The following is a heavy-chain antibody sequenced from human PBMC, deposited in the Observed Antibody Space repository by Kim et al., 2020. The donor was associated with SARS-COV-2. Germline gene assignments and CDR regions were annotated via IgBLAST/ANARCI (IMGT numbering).Heavy chain of an antibody. D-gene: IGHD4-17*01. CDR3: ARGGDTVTTPVNF. CDR1: ADTFITYY. J-gene: IGHJ4*02. CDR2: INPSSGTT. Sequence: ASVKVSCRASADTFITYYMHWVRQAPGQGLEWMGIINPSSGTTTYAQKFQGRITMTRDTSTSTVYMELSSLRSEDTAVYYCARGGDTVTTPVNFWGQGTLVTVSS. V-gene: IGHV1-46*01.